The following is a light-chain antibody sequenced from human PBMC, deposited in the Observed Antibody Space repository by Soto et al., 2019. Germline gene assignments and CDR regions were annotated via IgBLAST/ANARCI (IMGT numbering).Light chain of an antibody. CDR2: DVS. J-gene: IGLJ1*01. CDR3: SSYTTSSTYV. Sequence: QSALTQPASVSGSPGQSITISCSGTSSDVGGYNYVSWYQQHPGKAPKVMIYDVSNRPSGVSNRFSGSKSGNTASLTISGLQAEDDADYYSSSYTTSSTYVFGTGTKVTVL. CDR1: SSDVGGYNY. V-gene: IGLV2-14*01.